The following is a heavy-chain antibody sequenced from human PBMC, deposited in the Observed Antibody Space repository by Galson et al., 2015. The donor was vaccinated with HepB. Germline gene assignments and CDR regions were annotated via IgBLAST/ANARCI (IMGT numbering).Heavy chain of an antibody. CDR1: GLTFSSHA. J-gene: IGHJ4*02. D-gene: IGHD3-22*01. CDR3: AKSDYYHSSGYYYY. V-gene: IGHV3-23*01. Sequence: SLRLSCAASGLTFSSHAMSWVRQAPGKGLEWVSSISGSGGTTYYADSVKGRFTISRDNSKNTLYLQMYSLRAEDTAVYYCAKSDYYHSSGYYYYWGQGTLVTVSS. CDR2: ISGSGGTT.